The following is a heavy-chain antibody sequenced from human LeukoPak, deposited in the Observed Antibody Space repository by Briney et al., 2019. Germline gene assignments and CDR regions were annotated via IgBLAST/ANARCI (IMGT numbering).Heavy chain of an antibody. CDR2: VNWNGGAT. J-gene: IGHJ3*02. Sequence: GGSLRLSCAASGFTFDDYGMSWVRQAPGKALEWGSAVNWNGGATGYADPVKGRFTISRDNAKRSLYLQMDSLRAEDTALYYCARRKAAAGKGIVLDIWGQGTMVTVSS. V-gene: IGHV3-20*04. D-gene: IGHD6-13*01. CDR3: ARRKAAAGKGIVLDI. CDR1: GFTFDDYG.